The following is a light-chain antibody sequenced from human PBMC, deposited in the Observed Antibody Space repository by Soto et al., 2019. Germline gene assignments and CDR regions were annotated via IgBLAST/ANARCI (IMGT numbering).Light chain of an antibody. CDR2: DAS. J-gene: IGKJ4*01. Sequence: DTQMPQSPSSLSASVGDTVTITCQASRDIADSLNWYQQRAGQAPKLLIYDASNLQSGVPARFRGSGTVTSFILTINSLQPEDFATYYCQQYDDPFTFGGGTKVESK. CDR3: QQYDDPFT. CDR1: RDIADS. V-gene: IGKV1-33*01.